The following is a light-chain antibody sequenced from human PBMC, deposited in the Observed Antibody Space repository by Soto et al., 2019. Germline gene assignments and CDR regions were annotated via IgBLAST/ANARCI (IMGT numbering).Light chain of an antibody. CDR3: QQYNSYSEA. V-gene: IGKV1-5*01. CDR2: DAS. Sequence: DIRMTQSPSTLSASVKDRVSITCRASQSIVRWLAWYQQKPGKAPNLLIYDASILKSGVPSTFSGSGSGTEYTLTISSLQPGDFATYYCQQYNSYSEAFGQGTKVDMK. J-gene: IGKJ1*01. CDR1: QSIVRW.